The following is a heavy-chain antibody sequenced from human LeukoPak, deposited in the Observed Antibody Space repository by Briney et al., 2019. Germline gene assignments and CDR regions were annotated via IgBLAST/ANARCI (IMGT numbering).Heavy chain of an antibody. CDR3: ARGRALEQQLGIDY. Sequence: SETLSLTCTVSGGSISSSSHYWSWIRQPPGKGLEWIASINYSGSTNYNPSLKSRVTISVDTSKNQFSLKLSSVTAADTAVYYCARGRALEQQLGIDYWGQGTLVTVSS. V-gene: IGHV4-39*07. CDR2: INYSGST. J-gene: IGHJ4*02. CDR1: GGSISSSSHY. D-gene: IGHD6-13*01.